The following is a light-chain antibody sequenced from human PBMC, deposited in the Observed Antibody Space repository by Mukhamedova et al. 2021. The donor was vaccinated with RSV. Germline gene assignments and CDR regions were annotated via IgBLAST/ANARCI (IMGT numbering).Light chain of an antibody. Sequence: WYQRRVHGKAPKLLIYKASNLQSGVPSRFSGSGSGTEFALTISSLQPDDFATYFCQQYITYWTFGQGTKVEIK. J-gene: IGKJ1*01. V-gene: IGKV1-5*03. CDR2: KAS. CDR3: QQYITYWT.